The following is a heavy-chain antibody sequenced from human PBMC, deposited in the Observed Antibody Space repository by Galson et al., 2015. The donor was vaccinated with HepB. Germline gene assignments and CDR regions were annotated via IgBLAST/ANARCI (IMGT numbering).Heavy chain of an antibody. J-gene: IGHJ5*02. V-gene: IGHV2-70*02. Sequence: PALVKPTQTLTLTCTFSGFSLSTSGKCVSWIRQPPGKALEWLALIDWDDDKYYSTSLKTRLTISKDTSKNQVVLTMTNMDPVDTAVYYCARGRWDYYGSGSYYNSPENWFDPWGQGTLVTVSS. CDR2: IDWDDDK. CDR3: ARGRWDYYGSGSYYNSPENWFDP. D-gene: IGHD3-10*01. CDR1: GFSLSTSGKC.